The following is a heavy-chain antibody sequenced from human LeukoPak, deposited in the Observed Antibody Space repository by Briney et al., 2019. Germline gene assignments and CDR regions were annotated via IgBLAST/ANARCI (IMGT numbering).Heavy chain of an antibody. D-gene: IGHD3-3*01. CDR2: IWLDGSVK. CDR1: GFTFNTFG. Sequence: GGSLRLSCAASGFTFNTFGMHWVRQAPGQGLEWVAAIWLDGSVKHYSDAVKGRFTISRDNSLNTLYLQMNSLRVEDTAIYYCAKDTAVQFLEPAFWGQGTLVTVSS. CDR3: AKDTAVQFLEPAF. J-gene: IGHJ4*02. V-gene: IGHV3-33*06.